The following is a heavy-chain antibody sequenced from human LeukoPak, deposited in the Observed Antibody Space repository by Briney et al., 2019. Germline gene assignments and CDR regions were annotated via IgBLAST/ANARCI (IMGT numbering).Heavy chain of an antibody. D-gene: IGHD5-24*01. Sequence: PGGSLRLSCAASGFTFTSYGMHWVRQAPGKGLEWVAVISYDGSDKYYADSVKGRFTISRDNSKNTLYLQMNSLRAEDTAVYYCAKRARWLQDVDYWGQGTLVTVSS. J-gene: IGHJ4*02. CDR2: ISYDGSDK. CDR1: GFTFTSYG. CDR3: AKRARWLQDVDY. V-gene: IGHV3-30*18.